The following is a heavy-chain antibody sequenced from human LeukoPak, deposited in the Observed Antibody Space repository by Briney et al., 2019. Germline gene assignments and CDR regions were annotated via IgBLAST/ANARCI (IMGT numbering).Heavy chain of an antibody. J-gene: IGHJ4*02. Sequence: SGPTLVKPTQTLTLTCTFSGFSLSTSGVGVGWIRQPPGKALEWLALIYWNDDKRYSPSLKSRLTITKDTSKNQVVLIMTNMDPVDTATYYCAHTLREYDYGDYGVDYWGQGTLVTVSS. D-gene: IGHD4-17*01. CDR2: IYWNDDK. CDR1: GFSLSTSGVG. V-gene: IGHV2-5*01. CDR3: AHTLREYDYGDYGVDY.